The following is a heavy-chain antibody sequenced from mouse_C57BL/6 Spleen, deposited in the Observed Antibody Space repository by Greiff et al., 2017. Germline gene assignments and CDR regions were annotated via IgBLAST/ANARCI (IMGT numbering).Heavy chain of an antibody. CDR3: ARGGATVPFAY. CDR2: IYPRSGNT. D-gene: IGHD1-1*01. J-gene: IGHJ3*01. V-gene: IGHV1-81*01. CDR1: GYTFTSYG. Sequence: QVQLQQSGAELARPGASVKLSCKASGYTFTSYGISWVKQRTGQGLEWIGEIYPRSGNTYYNEKFKGKATLTADKSSSTAYMELRSLPSEDSAVYFCARGGATVPFAYWGQGTLVTVSA.